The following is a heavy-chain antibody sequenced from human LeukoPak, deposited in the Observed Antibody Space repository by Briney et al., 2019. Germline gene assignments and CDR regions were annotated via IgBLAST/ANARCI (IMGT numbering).Heavy chain of an antibody. V-gene: IGHV4-39*01. CDR2: IYYSGST. CDR3: ARRVWGDSSGFYYFDY. CDR1: GGSISSSSYY. Sequence: SETLSLTCTVTGGSISSSSYYWCWIRHPPGKCLEWIGSIYYSGSTYYNPSLKSRVTISVDTSKNQFSLKLSSVTAADTAVYYCARRVWGDSSGFYYFDYWGQGTLVTVSS. D-gene: IGHD3-22*01. J-gene: IGHJ4*02.